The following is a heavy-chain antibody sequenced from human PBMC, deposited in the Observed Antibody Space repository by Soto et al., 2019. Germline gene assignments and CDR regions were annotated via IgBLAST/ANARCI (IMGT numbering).Heavy chain of an antibody. V-gene: IGHV3-15*01. Sequence: GGSVRLSCAASGFTFSNAWMSCVRQAPGKGLEWVVRIKSITDVVTTGYTAPVKGRFTISSDDSKNTLHLEMNSLKTEDTALYYCTTDSEDIVGARATYGMDAWGQATTVTVS. CDR3: TTDSEDIVGARATYGMDA. CDR1: GFTFSNAW. D-gene: IGHD2-15*01. CDR2: IKSITDVVTT. J-gene: IGHJ6*02.